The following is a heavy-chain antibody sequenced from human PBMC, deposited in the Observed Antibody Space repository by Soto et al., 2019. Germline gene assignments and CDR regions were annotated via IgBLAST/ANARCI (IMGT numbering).Heavy chain of an antibody. Sequence: EVQLVESGGGLVKPGGSLRLSCAASGFTFSNAWMNWVRQAPGKGLEWVGRIKSKPDGGTTDYAAPVKGRFTISRADSKNTLYLQRNSLKTEDTAVYYCTTERIVLWFGVGKYYFDYWGQGTLVTVSS. CDR3: TTERIVLWFGVGKYYFDY. CDR1: GFTFSNAW. V-gene: IGHV3-15*07. CDR2: IKSKPDGGTT. J-gene: IGHJ4*02. D-gene: IGHD3-10*01.